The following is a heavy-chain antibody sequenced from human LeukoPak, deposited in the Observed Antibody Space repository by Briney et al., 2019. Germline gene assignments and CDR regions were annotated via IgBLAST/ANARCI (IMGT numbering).Heavy chain of an antibody. CDR3: ARGGRSSSWYSY. J-gene: IGHJ4*02. CDR2: MNPNSGNT. V-gene: IGHV1-8*01. D-gene: IGHD6-13*01. Sequence: ASVTVSCTASGYTFTSYDINWVRQATGQGLEWMGWMNPNSGNTDYAQKFQGRVTMTRNTSISTAYMELSSLRSEDTAVYYCARGGRSSSWYSYWGQGTLVTVSS. CDR1: GYTFTSYD.